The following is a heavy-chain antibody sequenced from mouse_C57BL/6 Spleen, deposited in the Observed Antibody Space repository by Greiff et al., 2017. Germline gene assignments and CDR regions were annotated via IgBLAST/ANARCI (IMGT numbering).Heavy chain of an antibody. J-gene: IGHJ2*01. CDR2: INPNNGGT. CDR3: ARETTYGPFDY. V-gene: IGHV1-26*01. CDR1: GYTFTDYY. Sequence: VQLQQSGPELVKPGASVKISCKASGYTFTDYYMNWVKQSHGKSLEWIGDINPNNGGTSYNQKFKGKATLTVDKSSSTAYMELRSLTSEDSAVYYCARETTYGPFDYWGQGTTLTVSS. D-gene: IGHD2-10*02.